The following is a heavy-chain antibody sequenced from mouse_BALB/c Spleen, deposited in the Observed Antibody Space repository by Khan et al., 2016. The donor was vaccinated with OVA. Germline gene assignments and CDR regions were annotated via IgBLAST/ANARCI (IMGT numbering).Heavy chain of an antibody. CDR3: TRLAYYYDSEGFAY. D-gene: IGHD1-1*01. J-gene: IGHJ3*01. CDR1: GFTFSTYG. V-gene: IGHV5-6*01. CDR2: VCTGGGYT. Sequence: EVELVESGGDLVKPGGSLKLSCAASGFTFSTYGMSWVRQTPDKRLEWVATVCTGGGYTYYPDSVKGRFTISRDNAKNTLYLQMSGLKSEDTAMFYCTRLAYYYDSEGFAYWGQGTLVTVSA.